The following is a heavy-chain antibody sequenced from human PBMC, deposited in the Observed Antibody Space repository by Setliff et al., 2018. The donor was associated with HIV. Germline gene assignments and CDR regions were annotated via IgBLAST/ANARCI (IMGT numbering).Heavy chain of an antibody. Sequence: SETLSLTCTVSGGSISTYYLTWIRQPAGKGLEWIGRIFASGSTNYNPSLQSRVTMSVDTSKNQRSLRLSSVTAAYTAVYYCVGGLRSRSQGHFDYLGQGTLVTVSS. J-gene: IGHJ4*02. CDR3: VGGLRSRSQGHFDY. V-gene: IGHV4-4*07. D-gene: IGHD5-12*01. CDR2: IFASGST. CDR1: GGSISTYY.